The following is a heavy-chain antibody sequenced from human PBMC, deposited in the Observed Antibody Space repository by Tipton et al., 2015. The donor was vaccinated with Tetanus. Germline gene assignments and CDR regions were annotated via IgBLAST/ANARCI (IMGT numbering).Heavy chain of an antibody. V-gene: IGHV4-39*01. CDR2: VYYDGSA. CDR3: TRHVVVAVPRWFDP. D-gene: IGHD2-15*01. CDR1: GDSISSSDYY. J-gene: IGHJ5*02. Sequence: TLSLTCTVSGDSISSSDYYWGWIRQPPGEGLEWIASVYYDGSAYYNPSLKSRITISIDTSGNQFSLKLHSVTAADTAFYYCTRHVVVAVPRWFDPWGQGTLVTVSS.